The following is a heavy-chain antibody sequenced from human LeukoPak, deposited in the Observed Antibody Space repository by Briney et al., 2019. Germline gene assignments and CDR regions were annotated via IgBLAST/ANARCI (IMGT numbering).Heavy chain of an antibody. V-gene: IGHV3-30-3*01. CDR2: ISYDGSNK. J-gene: IGHJ4*02. Sequence: GGSLRLSCAASGFTFSSYAMHWVRQAPGKGLEWVAVISYDGSNKYYADSVKGRFTISRDNSKNTLYLQMNSLRAEDTAVYYCARDHLNMVRGVIRGYFDYWGQGTLVTVSS. CDR3: ARDHLNMVRGVIRGYFDY. D-gene: IGHD3-10*01. CDR1: GFTFSSYA.